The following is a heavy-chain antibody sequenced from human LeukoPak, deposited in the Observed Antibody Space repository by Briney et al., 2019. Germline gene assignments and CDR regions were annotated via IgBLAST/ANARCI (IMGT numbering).Heavy chain of an antibody. CDR1: GGSISSYY. Sequence: SETLSLTCTVSGGSISSYYWSWIRQPAGKGLEWIGRIYTSGSTNYNPSLKSRVTMSVDTSKNQFSPKLSSVTAADTAVYYCARDLRGVHYYYYMDVWGKGTTVTVSS. V-gene: IGHV4-4*07. CDR2: IYTSGST. D-gene: IGHD3-10*01. CDR3: ARDLRGVHYYYYMDV. J-gene: IGHJ6*03.